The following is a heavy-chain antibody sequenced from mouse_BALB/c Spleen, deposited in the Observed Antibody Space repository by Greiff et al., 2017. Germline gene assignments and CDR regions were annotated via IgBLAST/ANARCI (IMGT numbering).Heavy chain of an antibody. CDR2: IDPANGNT. CDR3: ASEDYGYGDY. V-gene: IGHV14-3*02. CDR1: GFNIKDTY. Sequence: VQLKESGAELVKPGASVKLSCTASGFNIKDTYMHWVKQRPEQGLEWIGRIDPANGNTKYDPKFQGKATITADTSSNTAYLQLSSLTSEDTAVYYCASEDYGYGDYWGQGTTLTVSS. D-gene: IGHD2-2*01. J-gene: IGHJ2*01.